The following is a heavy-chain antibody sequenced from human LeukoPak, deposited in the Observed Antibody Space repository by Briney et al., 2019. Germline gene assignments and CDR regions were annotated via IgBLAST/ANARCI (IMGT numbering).Heavy chain of an antibody. CDR2: IYYSGST. J-gene: IGHJ3*02. CDR3: ARELGGDGYNSDAFDI. D-gene: IGHD5-24*01. Sequence: SETLSLTCTVSGGSISSSSYYWGWIRQPPGKGLEWIGSIYYSGSTYCNPSLKSRVTISVDTSKNQFSLKLSSVTAADTAVYYCARELGGDGYNSDAFDIWGQGTMVTVSS. V-gene: IGHV4-39*07. CDR1: GGSISSSSYY.